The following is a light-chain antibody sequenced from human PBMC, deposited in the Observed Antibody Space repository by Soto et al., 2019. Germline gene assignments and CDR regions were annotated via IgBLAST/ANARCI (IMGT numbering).Light chain of an antibody. CDR3: QQYNSYPWT. Sequence: DVRMTLSASTLSAYKGDRVTITCRASQSTSSWLAWYQQKPGKAPKLLIYKASSLESGVPSRFSGSGSGTEFTLTISSLQPDDFATYYCQQYNSYPWTSCQGTKV. J-gene: IGKJ1*01. CDR1: QSTSSW. V-gene: IGKV1-5*03. CDR2: KAS.